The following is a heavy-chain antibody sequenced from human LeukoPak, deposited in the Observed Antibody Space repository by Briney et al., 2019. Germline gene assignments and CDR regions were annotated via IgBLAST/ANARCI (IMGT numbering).Heavy chain of an antibody. Sequence: ASVRVSCKASGGTFSSYAISWVRQAPGQGLEWMGWISAYNGNTNYAQKLQGRVTMTTDTSTSTAYMELRSLRSDDTAVYYCARSHYGDGNWFDPWGQGTLVTVSS. V-gene: IGHV1-18*01. CDR2: ISAYNGNT. CDR1: GGTFSSYA. D-gene: IGHD4-17*01. CDR3: ARSHYGDGNWFDP. J-gene: IGHJ5*02.